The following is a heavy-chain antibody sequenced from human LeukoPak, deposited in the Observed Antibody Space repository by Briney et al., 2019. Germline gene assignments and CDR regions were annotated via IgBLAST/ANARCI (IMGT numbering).Heavy chain of an antibody. D-gene: IGHD6-19*01. CDR1: GFTFSTYA. J-gene: IGHJ4*02. V-gene: IGHV3-7*05. Sequence: GGSLRLSCAASGFTFSTYAMSWVRQAPGEGLEWVASIKQDGSEKYYVDSVKGRFTISRDNAKNSLYLQMNSLRAEDTAVYYCARDAGTGVQWLVRGDYWGQGTLVTVSS. CDR2: IKQDGSEK. CDR3: ARDAGTGVQWLVRGDY.